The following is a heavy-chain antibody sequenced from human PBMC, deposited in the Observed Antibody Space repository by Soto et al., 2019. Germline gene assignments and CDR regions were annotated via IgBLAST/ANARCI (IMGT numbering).Heavy chain of an antibody. Sequence: GASVMGSWTDRGNTITGFDMHWGRQATGQGLEWMGWINPNSGGTNYAQKFQGWVTMTRDTSISTAYMELSRLRSDDTAVYYCARDRCSGGSCYSIWFDPWGQGTLVTVSS. CDR2: INPNSGGT. CDR1: GNTITGFD. J-gene: IGHJ5*02. D-gene: IGHD2-15*01. V-gene: IGHV1-2*04. CDR3: ARDRCSGGSCYSIWFDP.